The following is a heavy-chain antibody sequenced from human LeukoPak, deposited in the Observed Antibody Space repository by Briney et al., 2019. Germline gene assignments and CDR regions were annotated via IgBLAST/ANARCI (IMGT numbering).Heavy chain of an antibody. CDR2: IVVGSGNT. Sequence: SVKVSCKASGFTFTSSAVQWVRQARGQRLEWIGWIVVGSGNTNYAQKFQERVTITRDMSTSTAYMELSSLRSEDTAVCYCAADRHSSGWLGYFDLWGRGTLVTVSS. CDR1: GFTFTSSA. V-gene: IGHV1-58*01. J-gene: IGHJ2*01. CDR3: AADRHSSGWLGYFDL. D-gene: IGHD6-19*01.